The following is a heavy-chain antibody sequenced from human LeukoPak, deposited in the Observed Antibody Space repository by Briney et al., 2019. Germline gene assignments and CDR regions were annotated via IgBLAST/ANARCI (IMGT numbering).Heavy chain of an antibody. D-gene: IGHD6-13*01. CDR3: ASSGRYSSSWRPWYYYYYMDV. CDR2: IIPIFGTA. J-gene: IGHJ6*03. Sequence: SVKVSCKASGGTFSSYAISWVRQAPGQGLEWMGGIIPIFGTANYAQKFQGRGTITTDESTSTAYMELSSLRSEDTAVYYCASSGRYSSSWRPWYYYYYMDVWGKGTTVTVSS. CDR1: GGTFSSYA. V-gene: IGHV1-69*05.